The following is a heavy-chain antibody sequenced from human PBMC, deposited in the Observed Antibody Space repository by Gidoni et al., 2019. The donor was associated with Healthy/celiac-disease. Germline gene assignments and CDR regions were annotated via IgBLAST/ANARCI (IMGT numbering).Heavy chain of an antibody. Sequence: EVQLVESGGGLVKPGGSLRLSCAASGFTFSNAWMSWVRQAPGKGLEWVGRIKSKTDGGTTDYAAPVKGRFTISRDDSKNTLYLQMNSLKTEDTAVYYCTTGGSGYELYYYYGMDVWGQGTTVTVSS. J-gene: IGHJ6*02. CDR1: GFTFSNAW. D-gene: IGHD5-12*01. V-gene: IGHV3-15*01. CDR3: TTGGSGYELYYYYGMDV. CDR2: IKSKTDGGTT.